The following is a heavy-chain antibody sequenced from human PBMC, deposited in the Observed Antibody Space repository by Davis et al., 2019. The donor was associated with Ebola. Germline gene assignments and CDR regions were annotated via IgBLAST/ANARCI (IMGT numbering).Heavy chain of an antibody. CDR1: AFTFDDYA. Sequence: PGGSLRPSCPASAFTFDDYAMHWVRQAPGKGLEFVSGISWNSGSIGYADSVKGRFTISRDNAKNSLYLQMNSLRAEDTAVYYCARDRQDIVVVVAVTHYYYYGMDVWGQGTTVTVSS. J-gene: IGHJ6*02. D-gene: IGHD2-15*01. CDR3: ARDRQDIVVVVAVTHYYYYGMDV. V-gene: IGHV3-9*01. CDR2: ISWNSGSI.